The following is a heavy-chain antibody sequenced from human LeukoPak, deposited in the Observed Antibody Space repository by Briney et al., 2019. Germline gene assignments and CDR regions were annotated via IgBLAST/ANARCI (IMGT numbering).Heavy chain of an antibody. V-gene: IGHV3-49*04. Sequence: GRSLRLSCTASGFTFCNHAMSWVRQAPGKGLEWVGFIRSKAYGGRPDYAASVQGRFTITRDDSESIAYLQMNSLKTEDTGVYYCTRVNYYDSSSFYYGYFDYWGQGTLVTVSS. J-gene: IGHJ4*02. CDR1: GFTFCNHA. CDR2: IRSKAYGGRP. D-gene: IGHD3-22*01. CDR3: TRVNYYDSSSFYYGYFDY.